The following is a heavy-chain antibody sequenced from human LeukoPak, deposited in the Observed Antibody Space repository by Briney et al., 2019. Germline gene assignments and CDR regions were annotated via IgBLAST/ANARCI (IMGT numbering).Heavy chain of an antibody. D-gene: IGHD4-17*01. J-gene: IGHJ3*02. CDR3: QGNGDYVDDAFDI. Sequence: GGSLRLSCAASGFTFDDYAMHCVRQAPGKGLEWVSGISWNSGSIGYADSVKGRFTISRDNSKNTLYLQMNSLRAEDTAVYYCQGNGDYVDDAFDIWGQGTMVTVSS. CDR2: ISWNSGSI. CDR1: GFTFDDYA. V-gene: IGHV3-9*01.